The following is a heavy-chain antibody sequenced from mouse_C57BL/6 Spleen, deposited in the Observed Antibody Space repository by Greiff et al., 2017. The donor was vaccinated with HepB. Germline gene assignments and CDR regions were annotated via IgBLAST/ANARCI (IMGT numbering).Heavy chain of an antibody. CDR2: ISDGGSYT. V-gene: IGHV5-4*01. CDR1: GFTFSSYA. Sequence: EVHLVESGGGLVKPGGSLKLSCAASGFTFSSYAMSWVRQTPEKRLAWVATISDGGSYTYYPDNVKGRFTISRDKAKNNLYLQMSHLKSEDTAMYYCARGYFDYWGQGTTLTVSS. CDR3: ARGYFDY. J-gene: IGHJ2*01.